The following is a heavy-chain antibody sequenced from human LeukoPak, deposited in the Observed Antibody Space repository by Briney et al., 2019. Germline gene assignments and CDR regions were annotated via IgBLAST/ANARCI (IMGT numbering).Heavy chain of an antibody. D-gene: IGHD3-10*01. CDR2: LWSDGNNK. Sequence: GGSLRLSCEASGFTFSSYGMHWVRQAPGKGLEWVAILWSDGNNKYYTDSVKGRFTISRDNSKNTLYLQMDSLRAEDTAVYYCAKEGSGVRGSYYFDCWGQGTLVTASS. V-gene: IGHV3-33*06. CDR3: AKEGSGVRGSYYFDC. CDR1: GFTFSSYG. J-gene: IGHJ4*02.